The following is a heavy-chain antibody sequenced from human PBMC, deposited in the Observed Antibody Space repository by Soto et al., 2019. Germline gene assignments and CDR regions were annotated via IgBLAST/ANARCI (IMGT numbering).Heavy chain of an antibody. CDR3: ATVGHPLSGAFTYGYEGPFDY. CDR1: GGSQA. V-gene: IGHV1-69*06. J-gene: IGHJ4*02. Sequence: QVQLVQSGAEVKKPGSSVKVSCKTSGGSQATSWVRQAPGHGTEWLGGIIGVFPTTNKAEKFEGRVTITADKSTGTAYMELSSLTSVDTAVYYCATVGHPLSGAFTYGYEGPFDYWGQGILVIV. D-gene: IGHD5-18*01. CDR2: IIGVFPTT.